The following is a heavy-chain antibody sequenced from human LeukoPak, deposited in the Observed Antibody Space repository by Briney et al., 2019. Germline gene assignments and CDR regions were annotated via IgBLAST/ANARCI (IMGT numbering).Heavy chain of an antibody. J-gene: IGHJ4*02. CDR1: GGSISSSSYY. CDR2: IYYSGST. D-gene: IGHD2-15*01. CDR3: ARGQDDGGYVGY. V-gene: IGHV4-39*07. Sequence: SETLSLTCTVSGGSISSSSYYWGWIRQPPGKGLEWIGSIYYSGSTYYNPSLKSRVTISVDTSKNQFSLKLSSVTAADTAVYYCARGQDDGGYVGYWGQGTLVTVSS.